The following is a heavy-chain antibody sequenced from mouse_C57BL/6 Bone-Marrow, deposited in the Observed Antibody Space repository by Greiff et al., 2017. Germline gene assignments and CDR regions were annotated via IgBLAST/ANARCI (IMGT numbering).Heavy chain of an antibody. CDR2: INPKNGGT. V-gene: IGHV1-26*01. D-gene: IGHD4-1*01. CDR3: ARSVWDAMDY. CDR1: GYTFTDYY. J-gene: IGHJ4*01. Sequence: EVQLQQSGPELVKPGASVKISCKASGYTFTDYYMNWVKQSHGKSLEWIGDINPKNGGTSYNQKFKGKATLTVDKSSSTAYMELRSLTSEDSAVYYCARSVWDAMDYWGQGTSVTVSS.